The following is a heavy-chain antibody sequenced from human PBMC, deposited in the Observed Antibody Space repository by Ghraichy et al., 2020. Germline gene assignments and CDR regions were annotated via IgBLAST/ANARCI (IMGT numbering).Heavy chain of an antibody. CDR1: GFTFSGYS. J-gene: IGHJ6*02. CDR3: ARPSAVVMFYYYDGLDV. Sequence: GGSLRLSCVGSGFTFSGYSLTWVRQSPGKGLEWVSHISSSSRTIFYADSVKGRFTISRDNARNSLYLQMNRLRNEDTAVYYCARPSAVVMFYYYDGLDVWGQGTTVTVSS. D-gene: IGHD4-23*01. V-gene: IGHV3-48*02. CDR2: ISSSSRTI.